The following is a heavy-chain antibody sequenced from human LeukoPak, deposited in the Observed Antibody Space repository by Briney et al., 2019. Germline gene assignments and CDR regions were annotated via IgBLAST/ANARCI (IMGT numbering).Heavy chain of an antibody. CDR3: AKDAGGSGSYYSVGYYYYMDV. V-gene: IGHV3-43*02. Sequence: GGSLRLSCAASGFTFDDYAMHWVRQAPGKGLEWVSPISGDGGSTYYADSVKGRFTISRDNSKNSLYLQMNSLRTEDSALYYCAKDAGGSGSYYSVGYYYYMDVWGKGTTVTVSS. CDR1: GFTFDDYA. CDR2: ISGDGGST. D-gene: IGHD3-10*01. J-gene: IGHJ6*03.